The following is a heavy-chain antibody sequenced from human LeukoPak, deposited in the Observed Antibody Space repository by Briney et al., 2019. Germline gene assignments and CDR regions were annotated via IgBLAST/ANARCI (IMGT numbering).Heavy chain of an antibody. Sequence: SETLSLTCTVSGGSISSSNYYWGWIRQPPGKGLEWIGYIFNSGSTYYNPSLKSRVTILVDTSKNQFSLKLSSVTAADTAVYYCARRAGAYSHPYDYWGQGTLVTVSS. CDR1: GGSISSSNYY. J-gene: IGHJ4*02. V-gene: IGHV4-39*07. CDR2: IFNSGST. CDR3: ARRAGAYSHPYDY. D-gene: IGHD4/OR15-4a*01.